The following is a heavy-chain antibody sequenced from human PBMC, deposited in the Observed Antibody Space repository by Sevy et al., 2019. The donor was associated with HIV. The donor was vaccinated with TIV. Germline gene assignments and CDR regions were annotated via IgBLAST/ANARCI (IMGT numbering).Heavy chain of an antibody. J-gene: IGHJ5*02. D-gene: IGHD2-15*01. CDR3: ARDEGFAGYGPPQPAHWFDP. CDR2: IYHSGST. CDR1: GYSISSGYY. V-gene: IGHV4-38-2*02. Sequence: SETLSLTCAVSGYSISSGYYWGWIRQPPGKGLEWIGSIYHSGSTYYNPSLKSRVTISVDTSKNQFSLKLISVTAADTAVYYCARDEGFAGYGPPQPAHWFDPWGQGTLVTVSS.